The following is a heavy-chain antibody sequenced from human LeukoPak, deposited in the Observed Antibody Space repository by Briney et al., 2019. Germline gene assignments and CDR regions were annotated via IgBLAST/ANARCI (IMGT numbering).Heavy chain of an antibody. V-gene: IGHV3-23*01. CDR1: GLTFNNYA. J-gene: IGHJ4*02. D-gene: IGHD3-3*01. CDR3: ASGSTYYDFWSGFSGYFDY. CDR2: IRGGGTGT. Sequence: PGGSLRLSCVASGLTFNNYAMSWVRQAPGKGLEWVSLIRGGGTGTYYADSVKGRFTISRDNSKNTLHLQMNSLRAEDTAVYYCASGSTYYDFWSGFSGYFDYWGQGTLVTVSS.